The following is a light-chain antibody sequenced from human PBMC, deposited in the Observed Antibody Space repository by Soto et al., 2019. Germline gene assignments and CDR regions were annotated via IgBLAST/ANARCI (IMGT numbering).Light chain of an antibody. Sequence: EMVLTQSPGTLSLSPGERATLSCRASQSVSSTHLAWYQQKPGQAPRLLIYGASNRATGIPDRFSGSGSGTDFTVTISRLEPKDFAVYYCQQYGNSIYTFGQGTKLEIK. V-gene: IGKV3-20*01. CDR2: GAS. CDR1: QSVSSTH. CDR3: QQYGNSIYT. J-gene: IGKJ2*01.